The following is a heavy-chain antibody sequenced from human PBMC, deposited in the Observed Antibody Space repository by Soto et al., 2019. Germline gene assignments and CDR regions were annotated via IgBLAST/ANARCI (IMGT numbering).Heavy chain of an antibody. Sequence: EVQLVESGGGLVQPGGSLRLSCAASGFTFSSYDMHWVRQATGKGLEWVSAIGTAGDTYYPGSVKGRFTISRENAKNSLYLQMNSLRAEDTAVYSCARGTMVRGVIMAYYGMDVWGQGTTVTVSS. D-gene: IGHD3-10*01. CDR1: GFTFSSYD. J-gene: IGHJ6*02. CDR3: ARGTMVRGVIMAYYGMDV. CDR2: IGTAGDT. V-gene: IGHV3-13*01.